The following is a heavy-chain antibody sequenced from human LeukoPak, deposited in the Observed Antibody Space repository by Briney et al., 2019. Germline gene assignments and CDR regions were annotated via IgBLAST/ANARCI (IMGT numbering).Heavy chain of an antibody. CDR3: ARSLYHDYVYFDL. CDR1: GFSFSTYI. D-gene: IGHD3-16*01. J-gene: IGHJ2*01. Sequence: GGSLRLSCSASGFSFSTYIMSWVRQAPGKGLEWVSSISGSSSYIYDGDSVKGRFTTSRDNTKNSVFLQMNSLRAEDTAVYYCARSLYHDYVYFDLWGRGTLVTVSS. V-gene: IGHV3-21*01. CDR2: ISGSSSYI.